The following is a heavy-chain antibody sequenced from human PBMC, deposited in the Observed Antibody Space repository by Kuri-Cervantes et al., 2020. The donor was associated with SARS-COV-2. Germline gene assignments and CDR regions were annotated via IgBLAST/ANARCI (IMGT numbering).Heavy chain of an antibody. CDR3: ARVDSGYALAY. D-gene: IGHD5-12*01. CDR1: GFTFSSYS. CDR2: ISSSSSYI. V-gene: IGHV3-21*04. J-gene: IGHJ4*02. Sequence: GESLKISCAASGFTFSSYSMNWVRQAPGKGLEWVSSISSSSSYIYYADSVKGRFTISRDNAKNSLYLQMNSLRAEDTAVYYCARVDSGYALAYWGQGTLVTVSS.